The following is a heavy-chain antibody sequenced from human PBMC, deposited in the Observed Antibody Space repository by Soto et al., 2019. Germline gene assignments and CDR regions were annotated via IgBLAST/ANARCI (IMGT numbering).Heavy chain of an antibody. J-gene: IGHJ4*02. D-gene: IGHD6-13*01. V-gene: IGHV1-69*13. CDR3: ARGFAAAGTGTLYYFDY. CDR2: IIPIFGTA. CDR1: GGTFSSYA. Sequence: SVKVSCKASGGTFSSYAISWVRQAPGQGLEWMGGIIPIFGTANYAQKFQGRVTITADESTSTAYMELSSLRSEDTAVYYCARGFAAAGTGTLYYFDYWGQGTLVTVSS.